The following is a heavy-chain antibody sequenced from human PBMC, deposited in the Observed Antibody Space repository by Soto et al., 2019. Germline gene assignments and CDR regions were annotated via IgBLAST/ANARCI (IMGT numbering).Heavy chain of an antibody. D-gene: IGHD4-4*01. CDR3: ALAGYDSNYYAVTPLSAGHF. CDR2: ISNSGGST. Sequence: VQLLESGGGLVQPGGSLRLSCVGSGFTFSSYAMSWVRQAPGKGLEWVSVISNSGGSTYYADAVKGRFTISRDNAKNSLYLQMNSLRAEDTAVYYCALAGYDSNYYAVTPLSAGHFWGQGTLVTVSS. V-gene: IGHV3-23*01. CDR1: GFTFSSYA. J-gene: IGHJ4*02.